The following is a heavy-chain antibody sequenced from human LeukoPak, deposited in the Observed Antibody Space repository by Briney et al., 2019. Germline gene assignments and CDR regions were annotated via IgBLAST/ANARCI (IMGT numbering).Heavy chain of an antibody. D-gene: IGHD2/OR15-2a*01. Sequence: SETLSLTCSVYGGSVSAYYWSWIRQPPGKGLEWMGEINHSRGTKYNPSLKSRVTILLDASKNQFSLNLSSVTAADTAVYYCARENYYFDSWGQGTLVTVSS. V-gene: IGHV4-34*01. CDR3: ARENYYFDS. J-gene: IGHJ4*02. CDR1: GGSVSAYY. CDR2: INHSRGT.